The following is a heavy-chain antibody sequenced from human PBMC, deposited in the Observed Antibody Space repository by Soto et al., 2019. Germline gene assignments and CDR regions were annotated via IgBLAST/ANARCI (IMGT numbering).Heavy chain of an antibody. CDR2: IIPILGIA. D-gene: IGHD3-22*01. CDR1: GGTFSSYT. Sequence: QVQLVQSGAEVKKPGSSVKDSCKASGGTFSSYTISWVRQAPGQGLEWMGRIIPILGIANYAQKFQGRVTITADKSTSTAYMELSSLRSEDTAMYYCARDVSGDGPYYYDSSGYPYFDYWGQGTLVTVSS. V-gene: IGHV1-69*08. CDR3: ARDVSGDGPYYYDSSGYPYFDY. J-gene: IGHJ4*02.